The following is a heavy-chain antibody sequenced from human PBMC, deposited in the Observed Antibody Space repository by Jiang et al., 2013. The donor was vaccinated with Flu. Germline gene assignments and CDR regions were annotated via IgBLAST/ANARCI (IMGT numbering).Heavy chain of an antibody. J-gene: IGHJ4*02. CDR1: GYSFTSYW. D-gene: IGHD6-13*01. CDR2: IDPSDSYT. Sequence: KSPGESLRISCKGSGYSFTSYWISWVRQMPGKGLEWMGRIDPSDSYTNYSPSFQGHVTISADKSISTAYLQWSSLKASDTDMYYCARLGSSSWLEIDYWGQGTLVTVSS. CDR3: ARLGSSSWLEIDY. V-gene: IGHV5-10-1*01.